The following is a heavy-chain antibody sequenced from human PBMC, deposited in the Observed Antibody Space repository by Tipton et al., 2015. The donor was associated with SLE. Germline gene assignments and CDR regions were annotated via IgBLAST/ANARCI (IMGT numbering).Heavy chain of an antibody. Sequence: SLRLSCAASGFTFSSYGMHWVRQAPGKGLEWVAVIWYDGSNKYYADSVKGRFTISRDNSKNTLYLQMNSLRAEDTAVYYCAKDRAGSGSHYGTDVWGQGTTVTVSS. CDR3: AKDRAGSGSHYGTDV. J-gene: IGHJ6*02. CDR1: GFTFSSYG. CDR2: IWYDGSNK. D-gene: IGHD1-26*01. V-gene: IGHV3-33*06.